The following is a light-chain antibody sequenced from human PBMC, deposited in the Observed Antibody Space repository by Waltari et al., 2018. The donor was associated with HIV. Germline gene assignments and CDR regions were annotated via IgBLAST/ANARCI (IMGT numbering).Light chain of an antibody. V-gene: IGKV1-39*01. CDR2: GAL. Sequence: DIQMTQSPSSLSASVGARVTISCRSSHNINSYLNCYQQKPGRAPPLLIYGALNLHTWAPRRFSARGSGTDFTLTITSLQPEDFSTYFCQQSYNLPVTFGGGTKVEV. CDR3: QQSYNLPVT. J-gene: IGKJ4*01. CDR1: HNINSY.